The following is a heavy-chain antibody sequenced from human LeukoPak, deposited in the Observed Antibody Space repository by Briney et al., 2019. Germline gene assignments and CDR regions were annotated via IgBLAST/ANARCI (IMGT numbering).Heavy chain of an antibody. CDR1: GGSISSSRYY. CDR3: ARHPSGGTYYEWGGPVGY. Sequence: SETLSLTRTVSGGSISSSRYYWGGIRQPPGKGLEWIGSIYYSGSTYYNPSLKSRVPMSVDTSKNQFSLKLSSVTAADTAVYYCARHPSGGTYYEWGGPVGYWGQGTPVTVSS. D-gene: IGHD1-26*01. J-gene: IGHJ4*02. V-gene: IGHV4-39*01. CDR2: IYYSGST.